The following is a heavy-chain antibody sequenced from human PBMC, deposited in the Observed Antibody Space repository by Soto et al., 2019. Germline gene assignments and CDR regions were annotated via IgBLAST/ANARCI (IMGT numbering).Heavy chain of an antibody. CDR3: ARARLVPAVMPEYYYYYYGMDV. Sequence: PGGSLRLSCAASGFTFSSYGIHWVRQAPGKGLEWIGEIYHSGSTNYNPSLKSRVTISVDKSKNQFSLKLSSVTAADTAVYYCARARLVPAVMPEYYYYYYGMDVWGQGTTVTVSS. CDR2: IYHSGST. V-gene: IGHV4-4*02. J-gene: IGHJ6*02. CDR1: GFTFSSYG. D-gene: IGHD2-2*01.